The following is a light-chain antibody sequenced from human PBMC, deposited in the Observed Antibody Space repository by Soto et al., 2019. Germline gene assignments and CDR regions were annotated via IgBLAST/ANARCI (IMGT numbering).Light chain of an antibody. Sequence: EIVMTQSPGTLSLSPGETATLSCRASQSVDSNYFAWYQQKPGQAPRLLVYGISTRATDIPARFSGSGSGTEFTLTLSGLQSEDFGIYYCQQHSKWPITFGQGTRLESK. CDR1: QSVDSN. CDR3: QQHSKWPIT. V-gene: IGKV3-15*01. J-gene: IGKJ5*01. CDR2: GIS.